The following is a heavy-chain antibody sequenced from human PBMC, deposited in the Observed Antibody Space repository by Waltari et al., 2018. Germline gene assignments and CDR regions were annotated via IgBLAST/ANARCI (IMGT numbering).Heavy chain of an antibody. D-gene: IGHD5-18*01. CDR1: GGSIRSTTYY. CDR2: IYYGGTT. J-gene: IGHJ4*02. Sequence: QLQLQESGPGLVKPSETLSLTCTVSGGSIRSTTYYWGWVRQSPGKGLEWLGSIYYGGTTQYNPSLRSRVTISVDTSKNQFSLKLSSLTATDTAVLYCARQGGYGYGGFDYWGQGTLVTVSS. CDR3: ARQGGYGYGGFDY. V-gene: IGHV4-39*01.